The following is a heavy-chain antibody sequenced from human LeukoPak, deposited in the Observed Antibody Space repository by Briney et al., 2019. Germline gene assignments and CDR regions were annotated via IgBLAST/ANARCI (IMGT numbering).Heavy chain of an antibody. J-gene: IGHJ2*01. D-gene: IGHD6-13*01. CDR3: ARVYYSNSYDYWYFDL. V-gene: IGHV4-59*01. CDR2: IFYSGST. CDR1: GGSISSYY. Sequence: SETLSLTCTVSGGSISSYYWSWIRQPPGKGLEWIGYIFYSGSTNYNPSLKSRVTISVDTSKNQFSLKLSSVTAADTAVYYCARVYYSNSYDYWYFDLWGRGALVTVSS.